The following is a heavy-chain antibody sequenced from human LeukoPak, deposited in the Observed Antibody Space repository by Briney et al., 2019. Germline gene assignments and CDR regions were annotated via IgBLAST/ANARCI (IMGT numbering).Heavy chain of an antibody. V-gene: IGHV3-23*01. J-gene: IGHJ6*02. CDR1: GFTFSSYA. Sequence: PGGSLRLSCEASGFTFSSYAMTWVRQAPGKGLEWVSIISGSSVGTYYADSVKGRFTISRDNSKNTLYLQMNSLRAEDTAIYYCAKAAYCSTTNCGAYGMDVWGQGTTVTVSS. D-gene: IGHD2-2*01. CDR3: AKAAYCSTTNCGAYGMDV. CDR2: ISGSSVGT.